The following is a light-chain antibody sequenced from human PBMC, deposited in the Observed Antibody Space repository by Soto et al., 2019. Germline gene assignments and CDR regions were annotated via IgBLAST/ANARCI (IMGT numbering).Light chain of an antibody. V-gene: IGKV3-15*01. CDR3: QQRSNSWT. CDR2: RAS. J-gene: IGKJ1*01. Sequence: EVVVTQSPATLSVTEWEISVLSCRASQSVSSDLAWYQQKPGQAPRLLIYRASTRATGIPGRFSGSGSGTEFTLTISSLHSEDFAVYYCQQRSNSWTFGQGTKVDI. CDR1: QSVSSD.